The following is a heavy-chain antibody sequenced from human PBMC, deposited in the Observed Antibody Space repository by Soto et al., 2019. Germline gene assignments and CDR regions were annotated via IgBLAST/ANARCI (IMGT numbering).Heavy chain of an antibody. CDR1: GFTVSDNY. J-gene: IGHJ5*02. D-gene: IGHD4-17*01. CDR3: ARLYFGVTS. Sequence: EVQLVESGGGLVRPGGSLRLSCAVSGFTVSDNYVSWARQAPGKGLEWVSIMYSGGSTNHADSVKGRFTISRDSSSNTVYLQMNSLRAEDTAVYYCARLYFGVTSWGQGTLVTVSS. CDR2: MYSGGST. V-gene: IGHV3-66*04.